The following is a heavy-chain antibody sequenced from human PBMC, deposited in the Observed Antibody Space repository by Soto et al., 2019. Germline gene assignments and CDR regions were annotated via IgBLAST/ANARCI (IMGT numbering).Heavy chain of an antibody. V-gene: IGHV3-74*01. D-gene: IGHD3-22*01. CDR1: GFTFSSYW. Sequence: GGSLRLSCAASGFTFSSYWMHWVRQVPGKGRVWVSRINSEGTGTIYADSVKGRFTISRDNAKNTLYLQMNSLRAEDTAVYYCVRDYDSSGYNSDYWGQGTPVTVSS. CDR3: VRDYDSSGYNSDY. J-gene: IGHJ4*02. CDR2: INSEGTGT.